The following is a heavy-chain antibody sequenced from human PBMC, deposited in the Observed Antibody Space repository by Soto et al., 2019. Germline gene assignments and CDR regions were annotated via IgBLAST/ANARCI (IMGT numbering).Heavy chain of an antibody. D-gene: IGHD6-19*01. CDR1: GGSISSGGYY. Sequence: SETLSLTCTVSGGSISSGGYYWSWIRHHPGKGLEWIGYIYYSGSTYYNPSLKSRVTISVDTSKNQFSLKLSSVTAADTAVYYCARERRTPYSSGSDYWGQGXLVTVSS. CDR2: IYYSGST. J-gene: IGHJ4*02. CDR3: ARERRTPYSSGSDY. V-gene: IGHV4-31*03.